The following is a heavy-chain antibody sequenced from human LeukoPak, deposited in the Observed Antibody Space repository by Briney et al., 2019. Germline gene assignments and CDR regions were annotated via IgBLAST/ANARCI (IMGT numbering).Heavy chain of an antibody. J-gene: IGHJ4*02. CDR1: GGSISSGSYY. Sequence: SETLSLTCTVSGGSISSGSYYWNWIRQPPGKGLEWLGHIFTRGTTNYNASLESRLTISLDTARNQFSLSLTSVTAADTAMYFCARSSPAVYFDNWGQGILVTASS. V-gene: IGHV4-61*09. D-gene: IGHD6-19*01. CDR3: ARSSPAVYFDN. CDR2: IFTRGTT.